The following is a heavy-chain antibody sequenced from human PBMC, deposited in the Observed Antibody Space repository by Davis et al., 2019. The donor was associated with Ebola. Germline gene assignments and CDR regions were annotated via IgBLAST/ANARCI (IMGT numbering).Heavy chain of an antibody. V-gene: IGHV3-7*01. CDR2: IKQDGSEK. Sequence: GESLKIPCAASGFTLRSYWMSWVRQAPGKGLEWVANIKQDGSEKYYVDSVKGRFTISRDNAKNSLYLQMNSLRAEDTAVYYCARVKGYYDFWSGYYFYYYYGMDVWGQGTTVTVSS. CDR1: GFTLRSYW. J-gene: IGHJ6*02. D-gene: IGHD3-3*01. CDR3: ARVKGYYDFWSGYYFYYYYGMDV.